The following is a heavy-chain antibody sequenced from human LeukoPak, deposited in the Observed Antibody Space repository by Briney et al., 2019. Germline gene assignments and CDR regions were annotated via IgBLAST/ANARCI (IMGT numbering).Heavy chain of an antibody. J-gene: IGHJ3*02. CDR1: GFTVSGNY. D-gene: IGHD3-16*01. CDR3: ARVVKDYVWGSYVMDAFDI. V-gene: IGHV3-66*01. CDR2: IYSGGST. Sequence: GGSLRLSCAASGFTVSGNYMTWVRQVSGKGLEWVSVIYSGGSTYYADSVKGRFTISRDNSKNTLYLQMNSLRAEDTAVYYCARVVKDYVWGSYVMDAFDIWGQGTMVTVSS.